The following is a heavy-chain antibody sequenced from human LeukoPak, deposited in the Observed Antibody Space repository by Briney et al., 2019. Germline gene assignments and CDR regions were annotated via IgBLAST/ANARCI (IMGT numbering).Heavy chain of an antibody. D-gene: IGHD3-22*01. CDR2: FDPEDGET. J-gene: IGHJ4*02. Sequence: GASVKVSCKVSGYTLTELSMHWVRQAPGKGLEWMGGFDPEDGETIYAQKFQGRVTMTEDTSTDTAYMELSSLRSEDTAVYYCATVRLLREVQHRLPYYFDYWGQGTLVTVSS. V-gene: IGHV1-24*01. CDR1: GYTLTELS. CDR3: ATVRLLREVQHRLPYYFDY.